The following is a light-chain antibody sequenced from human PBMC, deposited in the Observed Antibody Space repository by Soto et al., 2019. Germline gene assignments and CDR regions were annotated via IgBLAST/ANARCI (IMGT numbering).Light chain of an antibody. Sequence: DIQMTQSPSTLSASVGDRVTITCRASQSISSWLAWYQQKPGKAPKLLIYQASNLEGGVPSRFSGSGSGTEFTLTIGGLPPDDFATYYCQQYYSYWTFGQGTKVEIK. CDR3: QQYYSYWT. CDR1: QSISSW. J-gene: IGKJ1*01. CDR2: QAS. V-gene: IGKV1-5*03.